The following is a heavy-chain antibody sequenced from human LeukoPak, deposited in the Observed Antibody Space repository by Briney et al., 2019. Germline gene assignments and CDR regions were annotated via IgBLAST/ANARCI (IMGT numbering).Heavy chain of an antibody. J-gene: IGHJ4*02. D-gene: IGHD3-9*01. V-gene: IGHV4-39*01. CDR3: ARLLRYFDWLSPGYFDY. CDR1: GGSISSSSYY. CDR2: IYYSGST. Sequence: SETLSLTCAVSGGSISSSSYYWGWIRQPPGKGLEWIGSIYYSGSTYYNPSLKSRVTISVDTSKNQFSLKLSSVTAADTAVYYCARLLRYFDWLSPGYFDYWGQGTLVTVSS.